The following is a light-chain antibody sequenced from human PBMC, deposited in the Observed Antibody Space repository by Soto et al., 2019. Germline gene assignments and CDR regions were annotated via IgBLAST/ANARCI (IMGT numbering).Light chain of an antibody. V-gene: IGKV1-33*01. J-gene: IGKJ3*01. Sequence: DIQMTQSPSSLSASVGDRVTITCQASQDIRKFLNWYQQKPGKAPKLLINDASNLETGVPSRFSGSGSGTDFTFTINSLQPEEIATYYCQHYDNSVTFGPGTKVDIK. CDR2: DAS. CDR3: QHYDNSVT. CDR1: QDIRKF.